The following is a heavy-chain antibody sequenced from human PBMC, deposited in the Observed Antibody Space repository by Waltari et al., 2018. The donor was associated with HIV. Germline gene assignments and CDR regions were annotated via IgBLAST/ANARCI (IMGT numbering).Heavy chain of an antibody. Sequence: EVQLVESGGGLVQPGGSLRLSCAASGFTSRSDWMHWVRQAPGKGLVWVSRIHSDGSSTSYADFVKGRFTISRDNAKNTLYLEMNSLRAEDTAVYYCARREATVVRGVYYYGMDVWGQGTTVTVSS. CDR2: IHSDGSST. J-gene: IGHJ6*02. CDR3: ARREATVVRGVYYYGMDV. D-gene: IGHD3-10*01. V-gene: IGHV3-74*01. CDR1: GFTSRSDW.